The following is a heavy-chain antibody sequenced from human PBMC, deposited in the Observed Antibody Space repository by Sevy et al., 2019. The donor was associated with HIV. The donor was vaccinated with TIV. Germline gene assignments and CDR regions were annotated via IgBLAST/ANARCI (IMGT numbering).Heavy chain of an antibody. CDR3: ARKSTSYSHFDY. D-gene: IGHD1-26*01. J-gene: IGHJ4*02. CDR1: GFTFSFYD. CDR2: FGIAGDT. Sequence: GGSLRLSYAASGFTFSFYDMLWVRQATGKGLEWVSGFGIAGDTYYAGSVKGRFTISRDNAKNSLYLQMNSLRAGDTAVYYCARKSTSYSHFDYWGQGTLVTVSS. V-gene: IGHV3-13*01.